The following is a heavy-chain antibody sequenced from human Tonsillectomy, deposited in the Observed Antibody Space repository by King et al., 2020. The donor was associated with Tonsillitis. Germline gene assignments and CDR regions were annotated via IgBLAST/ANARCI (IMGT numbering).Heavy chain of an antibody. CDR3: ARDTGARYFDY. J-gene: IGHJ4*02. CDR1: GGSISSNSYY. Sequence: QLQESGPGLVKPSQTLSLTCTVSGGSISSNSYYWSWIRQPAGKGLEWIGRIYPSGSTNYNPSLTSRVTISVDTSKNQFSLRLSSVTAADTAIYYCARDTGARYFDYWGQGTLVTVSS. CDR2: IYPSGST. V-gene: IGHV4-61*02. D-gene: IGHD1-26*01.